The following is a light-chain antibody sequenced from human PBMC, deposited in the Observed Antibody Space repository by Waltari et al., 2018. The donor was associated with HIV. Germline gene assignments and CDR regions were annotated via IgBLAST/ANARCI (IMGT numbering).Light chain of an antibody. Sequence: DIQMTKSPSSLSASVGDRVTITCQASQDISNYLNWYQQKPGKTPKFLIYDASNLETGVPSRFSGSGSGTDFTFTISSLQPEDIATYYCQQYDNLPYTFGQGTKLEI. CDR2: DAS. CDR3: QQYDNLPYT. V-gene: IGKV1-33*01. CDR1: QDISNY. J-gene: IGKJ2*01.